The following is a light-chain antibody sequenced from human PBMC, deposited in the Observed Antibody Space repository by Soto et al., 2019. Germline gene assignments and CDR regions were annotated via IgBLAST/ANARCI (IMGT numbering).Light chain of an antibody. J-gene: IGLJ1*01. CDR1: SSDVGYYNY. V-gene: IGLV2-14*01. CDR3: SSYTSSSTYV. CDR2: DVN. Sequence: QSALTQPASVSGSPGQSIAISCTGTSSDVGYYNYVSWYQQHPGKAPKVMIYDVNTRPSGVSDRFSGSKSGNTASLTISGLQAEDEADYYCSSYTSSSTYVFGTGTKVTVL.